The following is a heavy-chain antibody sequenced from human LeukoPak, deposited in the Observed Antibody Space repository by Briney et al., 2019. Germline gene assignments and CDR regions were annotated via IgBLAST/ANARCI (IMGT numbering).Heavy chain of an antibody. D-gene: IGHD6-13*01. Sequence: PSQTLSLTCTVSGGSISSGGYHWSWIRQHPGKGLEWIGYIYYSGSTYYNPSLKSRVTISINTSKNQFSLKLSSVTAADTAVYYCAREGYTSSQSIDFWGQGTLVTVSS. CDR3: AREGYTSSQSIDF. J-gene: IGHJ4*02. CDR2: IYYSGST. V-gene: IGHV4-31*03. CDR1: GGSISSGGYH.